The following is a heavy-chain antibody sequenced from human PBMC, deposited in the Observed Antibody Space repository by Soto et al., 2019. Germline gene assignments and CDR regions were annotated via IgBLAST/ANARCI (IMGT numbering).Heavy chain of an antibody. D-gene: IGHD2-15*01. CDR3: AIDLATGGTYLGIDV. CDR2: ITYDGSKT. V-gene: IGHV3-30-3*01. Sequence: QVQLVESGGGMVQPGRSLRLSCAASGFTFSSHGIHWVRQAPGKGLEWVTIITYDGSKTYYADSVKGRFTISRDNSQNTLYLQMNSLRPEDTSVYCCAIDLATGGTYLGIDVWCQGTLVTFSS. J-gene: IGHJ4*02. CDR1: GFTFSSHG.